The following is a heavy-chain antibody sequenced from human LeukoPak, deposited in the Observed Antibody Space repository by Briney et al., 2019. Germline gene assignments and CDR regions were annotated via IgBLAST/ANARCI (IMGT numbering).Heavy chain of an antibody. CDR2: IIPIVGTT. J-gene: IGHJ4*02. D-gene: IGHD3-22*01. CDR1: GGTFSSYA. Sequence: ASLSLSCKASGGTFSSYASSWVRQAPGQGLEWMGGIIPIVGTTNYAQMFQGRVTITADESTSTAYIELSSLRSEDTAVYYCARGGYYYDSSGYSHLPDYWGQGTLVTVSA. V-gene: IGHV1-69*13. CDR3: ARGGYYYDSSGYSHLPDY.